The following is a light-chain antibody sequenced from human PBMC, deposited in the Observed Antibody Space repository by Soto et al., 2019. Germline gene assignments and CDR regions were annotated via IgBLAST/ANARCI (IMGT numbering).Light chain of an antibody. CDR1: QSILSSSANRYY. Sequence: DIVMTQSPDSLAVSLGERATINCKSSQSILSSSANRYYLAWFQQKPGQPPKLLIYDSSTRESGVPDRFSGSGSGTDFPLTISNLQAEDVADYYCQQYLGAPLTFGGGTKVQIK. V-gene: IGKV4-1*01. CDR2: DSS. J-gene: IGKJ4*01. CDR3: QQYLGAPLT.